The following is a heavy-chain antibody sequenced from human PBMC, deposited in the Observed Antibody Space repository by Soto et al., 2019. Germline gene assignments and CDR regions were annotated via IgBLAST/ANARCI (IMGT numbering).Heavy chain of an antibody. Sequence: PSETLSLTCTVSGGSLSSSSYYWGWIRQPPGKGLEWIGSIYYSGSTYYNPSLKSRVTISVDTSKNQFSLKLSSVTAADTAVYYCARRGYYYDSSGYPSVWYWGQGTTVTVSS. V-gene: IGHV4-39*01. D-gene: IGHD3-22*01. J-gene: IGHJ6*02. CDR1: GGSLSSSSYY. CDR3: ARRGYYYDSSGYPSVWY. CDR2: IYYSGST.